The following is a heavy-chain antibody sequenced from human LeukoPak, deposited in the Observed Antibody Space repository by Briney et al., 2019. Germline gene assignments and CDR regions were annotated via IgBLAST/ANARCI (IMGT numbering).Heavy chain of an antibody. V-gene: IGHV3-30*03. D-gene: IGHD2-2*01. CDR1: GFTFSSYG. Sequence: GGSLRLSCAASGFTFSSYGMHWVRQAPGKGLEWVAVISYDGSNKYYADSVKGRFTISRDNAKNSLYLQMNSLRAEDTAVYYCARDSGYCSSTSCYLFDIWGQGTMVTVSS. CDR3: ARDSGYCSSTSCYLFDI. CDR2: ISYDGSNK. J-gene: IGHJ3*02.